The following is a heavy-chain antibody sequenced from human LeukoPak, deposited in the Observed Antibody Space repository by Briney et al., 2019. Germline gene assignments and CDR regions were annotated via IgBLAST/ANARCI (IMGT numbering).Heavy chain of an antibody. CDR1: GFTFSSYW. V-gene: IGHV3-74*01. D-gene: IGHD6-19*01. CDR2: ISTDGSST. J-gene: IGHJ4*02. Sequence: GRSLRLSCAASGFTFSSYWMHWVRQAPGKGLVWVSRISTDGSSTSYADSVKGRFTISRDNAKNTLYLQMDSLRAEDTAVYYCARHSSGWYGLDYWGQGTLVTVSS. CDR3: ARHSSGWYGLDY.